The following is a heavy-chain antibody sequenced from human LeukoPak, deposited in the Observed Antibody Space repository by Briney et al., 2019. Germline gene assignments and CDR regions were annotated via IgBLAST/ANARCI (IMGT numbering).Heavy chain of an antibody. CDR2: IYYSGST. CDR3: ARADSSGYYYLWFDP. Sequence: PSETLSLTCTVSGGSISSSSYYWGWIRQPPGKGLEWIGSIYYSGSTYYNPSLKSRVTISVDTSKNQFSLKLSSVTAADTAVYYCARADSSGYYYLWFDPWGQGTLVTVSS. V-gene: IGHV4-39*07. D-gene: IGHD3-22*01. J-gene: IGHJ5*02. CDR1: GGSISSSSYY.